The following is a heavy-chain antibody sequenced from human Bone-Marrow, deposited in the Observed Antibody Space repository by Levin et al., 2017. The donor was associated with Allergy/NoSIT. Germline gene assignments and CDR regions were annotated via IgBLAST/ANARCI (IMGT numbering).Heavy chain of an antibody. D-gene: IGHD6-19*01. V-gene: IGHV3-23*01. CDR2: IGVTGT. CDR3: ASGGGWLIDY. CDR1: GFTFSNFG. J-gene: IGHJ4*02. Sequence: GGSLRLSCAASGFTFSNFGMNWVRQAPGKGLEWVSTIGVTGTHYTDSVRGRFIISRDNAKNSLYLQMNSLRDEDTAVYYCASGGGWLIDYWGQGTQVTVSS.